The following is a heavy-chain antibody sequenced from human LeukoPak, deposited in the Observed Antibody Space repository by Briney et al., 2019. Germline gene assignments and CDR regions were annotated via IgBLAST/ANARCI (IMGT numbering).Heavy chain of an antibody. CDR3: ARHPGIAAADY. CDR1: GGSISSYY. D-gene: IGHD6-13*01. CDR2: IYYSGST. J-gene: IGHJ4*02. V-gene: IGHV4-59*08. Sequence: SETLSLTCTVSGGSISSYYWSWIRQPPGKGLEWIGYIYYSGSTNYNPSLKSRVTISVDTSKNQFSLKLSSVTAADTAVYYCARHPGIAAADYWGQGTLVTASS.